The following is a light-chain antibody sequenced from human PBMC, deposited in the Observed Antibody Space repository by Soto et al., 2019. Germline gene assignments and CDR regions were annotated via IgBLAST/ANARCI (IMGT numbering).Light chain of an antibody. Sequence: RVPLYCKAIYGVSGSSLAGCQQIPGQAPRLLIYGASSRAAGVPDRFCGSGSGTEFTLTISILLYADVAVYYWSQYYECPPIPFGQGTRLE. J-gene: IGKJ5*01. V-gene: IGKV3D-7*01. CDR3: SQYYECPPIP. CDR1: YGVSGSS. CDR2: GAS.